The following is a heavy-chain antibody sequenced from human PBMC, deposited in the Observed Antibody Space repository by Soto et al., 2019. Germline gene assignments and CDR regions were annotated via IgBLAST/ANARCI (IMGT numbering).Heavy chain of an antibody. D-gene: IGHD5-12*01. CDR1: GDSVSSNSAA. J-gene: IGHJ4*02. V-gene: IGHV6-1*01. Sequence: QVQLQQSGPGLVKLSQTLSLTCAISGDSVSSNSAALNWIRQSPSRGLVWLGRTYYRSQWYNDYAVSVKSRITINPDTAENQFFPQLNSVTPEDTAVYYCARDRWLRWRFDYWGQGTLVTVAT. CDR2: TYYRSQWYN. CDR3: ARDRWLRWRFDY.